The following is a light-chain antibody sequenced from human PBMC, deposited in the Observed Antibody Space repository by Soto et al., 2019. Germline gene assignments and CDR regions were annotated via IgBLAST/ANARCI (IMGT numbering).Light chain of an antibody. CDR3: SSYTGGNPSYV. Sequence: SVLTQPPSASGSPGQSVTISCTGTSSDVGGHDYVSWYQQHPGKAPKLMIYEVTIRPSGVSDRFSGSKSGNTASLTVSGLQAEDEADYYCSSYTGGNPSYVFGTGTKVTVL. CDR2: EVT. CDR1: SSDVGGHDY. V-gene: IGLV2-8*01. J-gene: IGLJ1*01.